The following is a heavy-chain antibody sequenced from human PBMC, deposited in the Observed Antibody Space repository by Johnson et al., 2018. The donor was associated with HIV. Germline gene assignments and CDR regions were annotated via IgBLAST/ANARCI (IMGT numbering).Heavy chain of an antibody. CDR3: ARDQWMAGDAFDI. Sequence: VHLVESGGGLVQPGGSLRVSCAASGFTFSRYWMSWVRQAPGKGLEWVANIKQDGSEKYYVDSVKGRITISRDNAKNSLYLQMNSLRAEDTAVYYCARDQWMAGDAFDIWGQGTVVTVSS. V-gene: IGHV3-7*01. D-gene: IGHD5-24*01. J-gene: IGHJ3*02. CDR1: GFTFSRYW. CDR2: IKQDGSEK.